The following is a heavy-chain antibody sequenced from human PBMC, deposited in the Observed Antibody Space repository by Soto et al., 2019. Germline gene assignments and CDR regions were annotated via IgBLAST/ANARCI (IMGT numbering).Heavy chain of an antibody. CDR2: IRGSTYGGTT. CDR1: GFTSDDYDYA. CDR3: SRDGDFYGLDV. D-gene: IGHD3-3*01. J-gene: IGHJ6*02. Sequence: PGGSLRLACPLSGFTSDDYDYALTWVRQAPGKGLQWLGLIRGSTYGGTTEYAASVKGRFTISRGDSKGITYLQMNSLKTEDTAVYYCSRDGDFYGLDVWGQGTTVTVSS. V-gene: IGHV3-49*04.